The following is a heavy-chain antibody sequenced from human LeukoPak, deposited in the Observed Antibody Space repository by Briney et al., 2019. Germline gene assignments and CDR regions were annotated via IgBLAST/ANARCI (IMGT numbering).Heavy chain of an antibody. D-gene: IGHD3-9*01. Sequence: ASVKVSCKASGYTFTGYYMHWVRQAPGQGLEWMGWINPNSGGTNYAQKFQGRVTMTRDTSISTAYMELSRLRSDDTVVYYCARIYKGDILTGGDYNWFDPWGQGTLVTVSS. V-gene: IGHV1-2*02. CDR3: ARIYKGDILTGGDYNWFDP. J-gene: IGHJ5*02. CDR1: GYTFTGYY. CDR2: INPNSGGT.